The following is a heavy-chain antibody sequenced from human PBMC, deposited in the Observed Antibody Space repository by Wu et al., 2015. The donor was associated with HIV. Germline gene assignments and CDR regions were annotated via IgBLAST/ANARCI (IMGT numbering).Heavy chain of an antibody. CDR1: GDTFSNYA. CDR3: AKSRDDYNYGSPCDS. Sequence: QVQLVQSGAEVKKPGSSVKVSCKASGDTFSNYAINWVRQAPGQGLEWMGGIIPIFGTTNYAQKFQGRVTITTDNSTNAASVELSSLRSDDTAMYYCAKSRDDYNYGSPCDSWGQGTLVTVSS. J-gene: IGHJ4*02. CDR2: IIPIFGTT. D-gene: IGHD5-24*01. V-gene: IGHV1-69*05.